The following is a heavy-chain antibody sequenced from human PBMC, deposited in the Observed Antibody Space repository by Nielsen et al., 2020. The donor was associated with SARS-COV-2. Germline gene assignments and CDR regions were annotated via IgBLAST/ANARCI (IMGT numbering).Heavy chain of an antibody. CDR1: GFTFSGYA. V-gene: IGHV3-30*04. CDR2: ISYNGDNK. CDR3: GRAFDI. Sequence: GESLKISCAASGFTFSGYAMHWVRQAPGKGLEWVAFISYNGDNKYYADSVKGRFTISRDNSKNTLYLGVNSLRPEDTAVYFCGRAFDIWGQGTTVTVSS. J-gene: IGHJ3*02.